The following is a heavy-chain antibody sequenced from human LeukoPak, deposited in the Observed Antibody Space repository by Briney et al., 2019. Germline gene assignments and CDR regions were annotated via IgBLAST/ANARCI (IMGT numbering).Heavy chain of an antibody. CDR3: ARGVTYLGDFDY. J-gene: IGHJ4*02. D-gene: IGHD3-10*01. CDR2: ISGSGGAT. Sequence: PGGSLRLSCTASGFTFTTYAMSWVRQAPGKGLEWVSTISGSGGATYSADSVKGRFTISRDNSKNTLSLQMNSLRAEDTAVYYCARGVTYLGDFDYWGQGTLVTVSS. V-gene: IGHV3-23*01. CDR1: GFTFTTYA.